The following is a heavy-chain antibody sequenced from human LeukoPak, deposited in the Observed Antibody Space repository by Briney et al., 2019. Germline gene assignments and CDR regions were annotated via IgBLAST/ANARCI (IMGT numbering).Heavy chain of an antibody. CDR1: GFPFGSYV. D-gene: IGHD3-9*01. J-gene: IGHJ4*02. CDR3: ARDHDWAFDL. Sequence: GGSLRLSCEASGFPFGSYVMSWVRQAPGKGLEWIAYINHNAEMIFCPDFVKGRFTISRDNAKKSLSLQMNALRYEDTAIYYCARDHDWAFDLWGQGTLVTVSS. V-gene: IGHV3-48*02. CDR2: INHNAEMI.